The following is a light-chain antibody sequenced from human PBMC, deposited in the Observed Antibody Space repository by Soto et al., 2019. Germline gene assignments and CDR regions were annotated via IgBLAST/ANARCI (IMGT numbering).Light chain of an antibody. J-gene: IGKJ1*01. CDR3: QQYGSSHRT. CDR2: DAS. Sequence: EIVLTQSPGTLSLSPGERATLFCRASQSVSSYLAWYQQKPGQAPRLLIYDASGRATGIPDRFSGSGSGTDFTLTISRLEPEDLAVYYCQQYGSSHRTFGQGTKVEIK. CDR1: QSVSSY. V-gene: IGKV3-20*01.